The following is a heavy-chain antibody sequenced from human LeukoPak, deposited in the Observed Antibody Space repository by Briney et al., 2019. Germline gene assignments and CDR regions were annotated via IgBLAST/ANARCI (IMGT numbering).Heavy chain of an antibody. D-gene: IGHD2-2*01. J-gene: IGHJ4*02. CDR3: ARTTDYCTSTNCHPYFDY. CDR1: GYTFTMYS. Sequence: ASVKVSCKASGYTFTMYSISWVRQAPGQGLEWMGWINPYNGDTNNAQKLQGRVTMTTDTSTSTAYMELRSLRSDDTAVYYCARTTDYCTSTNCHPYFDYWGQGTLVTVSS. CDR2: INPYNGDT. V-gene: IGHV1-18*01.